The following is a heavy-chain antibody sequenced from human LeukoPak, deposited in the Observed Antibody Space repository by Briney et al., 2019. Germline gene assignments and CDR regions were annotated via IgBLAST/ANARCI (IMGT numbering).Heavy chain of an antibody. D-gene: IGHD4-17*01. CDR2: ISGSGGST. CDR1: GFTFSSYA. CDR3: ARSGYYGARSRADY. J-gene: IGHJ4*02. V-gene: IGHV3-23*01. Sequence: PGGSLRLSCAASGFTFSSYAMSWVRRAPGKGLEWVSAISGSGGSTYYADSVKGRFTISRDNSKNTLYLQMNSLRAEDTAVYYCARSGYYGARSRADYWGQGTLVTVSS.